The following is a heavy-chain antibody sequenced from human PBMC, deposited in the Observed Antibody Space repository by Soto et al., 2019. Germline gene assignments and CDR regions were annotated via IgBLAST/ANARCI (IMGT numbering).Heavy chain of an antibody. Sequence: TGESLKISCKGSGYSFTSYWISWVRQMPGKGLEWMGRIDPSDSYTNYSPSFQGHVTISADKSISTAHLQWSSLKASDTAMYYCARQYYDISTGYSYYFDHWGQGTPVTVSS. D-gene: IGHD3-9*01. CDR1: GYSFTSYW. J-gene: IGHJ4*02. CDR2: IDPSDSYT. V-gene: IGHV5-10-1*01. CDR3: ARQYYDISTGYSYYFDH.